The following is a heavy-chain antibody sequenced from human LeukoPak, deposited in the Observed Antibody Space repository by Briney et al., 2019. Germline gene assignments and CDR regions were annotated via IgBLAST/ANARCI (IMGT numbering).Heavy chain of an antibody. CDR3: ARDGYYDSSGYYHPAFDI. Sequence: SETLSLTCTVSGGSISSYYWSWIRQPPGKGLEWIGYIYYSGSTNYNPSLKSRVTISVDTSKNQFSLKLSSVTAADTAVYYCARDGYYDSSGYYHPAFDIWGQGTMVTVPS. CDR2: IYYSGST. J-gene: IGHJ3*02. D-gene: IGHD3-22*01. CDR1: GGSISSYY. V-gene: IGHV4-59*01.